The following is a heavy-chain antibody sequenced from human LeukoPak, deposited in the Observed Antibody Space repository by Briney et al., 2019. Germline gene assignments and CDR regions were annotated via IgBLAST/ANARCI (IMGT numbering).Heavy chain of an antibody. CDR3: AKSQQQLAFDY. J-gene: IGHJ4*02. Sequence: GGSLRLSCAASGFTFDDYTMHWVRQAPGKGLEWVSLISWDGGSTYYADSAKGRFTISRDNSKNSLYLQMNSLRTEDTALYYCAKSQQQLAFDYWGQGTLVTVSS. CDR2: ISWDGGST. V-gene: IGHV3-43*01. D-gene: IGHD6-13*01. CDR1: GFTFDDYT.